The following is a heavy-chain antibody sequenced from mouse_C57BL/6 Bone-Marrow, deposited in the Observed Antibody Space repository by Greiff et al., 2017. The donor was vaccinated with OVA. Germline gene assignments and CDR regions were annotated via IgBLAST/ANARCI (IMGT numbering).Heavy chain of an antibody. CDR3: VRDPIITTVGAHWYFDV. Sequence: EVHLVESGGGLVQPKGSLKLSCAASGFTFNTYAMHWVRQAPGKGLEWVARIRSKSSNSATYYADSVKDRFTISRDASQSMLYLQMNNLKTEDTAMYYCVRDPIITTVGAHWYFDVWGTGTTVTVSS. CDR2: IRSKSSNSAT. D-gene: IGHD1-1*01. J-gene: IGHJ1*03. CDR1: GFTFNTYA. V-gene: IGHV10-3*01.